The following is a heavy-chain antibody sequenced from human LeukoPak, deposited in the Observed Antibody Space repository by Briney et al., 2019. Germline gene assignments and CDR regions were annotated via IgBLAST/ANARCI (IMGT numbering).Heavy chain of an antibody. CDR1: GGTFSSYT. J-gene: IGHJ4*02. V-gene: IGHV1-69*04. CDR2: IIPILGIA. Sequence: AASVKVSCKSSGGTFSSYTISWVRQAPGQGLEWMGMIIPILGIANYAQKFQGRVTITADKSTSTAYIELSSLRSEDTAVYYCAREEKMATITPGAYYFDYWGQGTLVTVSS. D-gene: IGHD5-24*01. CDR3: AREEKMATITPGAYYFDY.